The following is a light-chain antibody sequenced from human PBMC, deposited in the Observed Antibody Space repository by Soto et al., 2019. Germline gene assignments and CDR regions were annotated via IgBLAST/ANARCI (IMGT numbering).Light chain of an antibody. Sequence: QSVLTQPASVSGSPGQSITISCTGSSSAVGSYRLVSWYQCHPGKVPKLIIYEGSKRPSGVSNRFSGSEPGNTASLTISGSGAGAGAVYYCCSSAPSGTVVFGPGPTLTVL. J-gene: IGLJ1*01. V-gene: IGLV2-23*01. CDR1: SSAVGSYRL. CDR2: EGS. CDR3: CSSAPSGTVV.